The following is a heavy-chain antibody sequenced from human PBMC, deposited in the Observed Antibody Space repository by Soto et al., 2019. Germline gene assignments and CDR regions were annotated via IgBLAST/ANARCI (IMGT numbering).Heavy chain of an antibody. D-gene: IGHD4-17*01. CDR2: ISSSSSYI. Sequence: GGSLRLSCAASGFTFSSYSMNWVRQAPGKGLEWVSSISSSSSYIYYADSVKGRFTISRDNAKNSLYLQMNSLRAEDTAVYYCARAGTTVPVVDYFDYWGQGTLVTVSS. CDR3: ARAGTTVPVVDYFDY. J-gene: IGHJ4*02. V-gene: IGHV3-21*01. CDR1: GFTFSSYS.